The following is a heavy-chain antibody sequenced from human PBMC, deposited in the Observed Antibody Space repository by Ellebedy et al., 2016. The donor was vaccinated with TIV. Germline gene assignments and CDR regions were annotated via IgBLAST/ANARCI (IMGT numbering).Heavy chain of an antibody. Sequence: GGSLRLSXAASGFTFTNFAMSWVRQAPGKGLGWVSSLSGSGRSTYYADSVKGRFTISRDNSKNTLYLQMNALTAEDTAIYYCAKEQGHGSGTPRDSWGQGTLVTVSS. CDR2: LSGSGRST. J-gene: IGHJ4*02. CDR1: GFTFTNFA. CDR3: AKEQGHGSGTPRDS. V-gene: IGHV3-23*01. D-gene: IGHD3-10*01.